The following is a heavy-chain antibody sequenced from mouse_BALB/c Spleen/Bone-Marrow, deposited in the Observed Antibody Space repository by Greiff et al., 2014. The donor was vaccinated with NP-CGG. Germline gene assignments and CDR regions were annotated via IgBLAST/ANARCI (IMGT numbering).Heavy chain of an antibody. CDR3: ARMHYYGYVAY. J-gene: IGHJ3*01. CDR2: INPDSSTI. V-gene: IGHV4-1*02. CDR1: GFDFSRYW. D-gene: IGHD1-2*01. Sequence: DVKLQESXSGLVQPGGSLKLSCAASGFDFSRYWMSWVRQAPGKGLEWIGEINPDSSTINYTPSLKDKFIISRDSAKNTLYLQMSKVRSEDTALYYCARMHYYGYVAYWGQGTLVTVSA.